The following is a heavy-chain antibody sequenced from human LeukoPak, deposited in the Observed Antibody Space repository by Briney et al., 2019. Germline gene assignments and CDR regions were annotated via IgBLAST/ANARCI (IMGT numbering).Heavy chain of an antibody. D-gene: IGHD3-22*01. J-gene: IGHJ4*02. Sequence: GGSLRLSCAASGFTFSTYTMNWVRQAPGKGLEWVSSISSSSYFIYYADSVRGRFTISRDNAKNSLYLQMNSLRAEDTAVYYCARESESYDSSGSTFHYWGQGTLVTVSS. CDR2: ISSSSYFI. V-gene: IGHV3-21*01. CDR1: GFTFSTYT. CDR3: ARESESYDSSGSTFHY.